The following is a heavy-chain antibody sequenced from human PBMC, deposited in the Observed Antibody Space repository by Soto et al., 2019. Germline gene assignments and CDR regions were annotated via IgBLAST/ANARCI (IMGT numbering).Heavy chain of an antibody. CDR1: GYSFSSYG. CDR3: ARGGYYDSSGSRNYHYYGMDV. CDR2: ISPYNDDT. J-gene: IGHJ6*02. V-gene: IGHV1-18*01. D-gene: IGHD3-22*01. Sequence: GASVKVSCKASGYSFSSYGISWVRQAPGQGLEWLGWISPYNDDTKYAQKLQGRVTMTTDTSTRTAYMVLRSLRSDDTAVYFCARGGYYDSSGSRNYHYYGMDVWGQGTTVTVSS.